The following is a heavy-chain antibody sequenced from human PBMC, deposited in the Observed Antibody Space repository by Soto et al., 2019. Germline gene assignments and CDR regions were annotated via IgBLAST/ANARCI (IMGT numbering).Heavy chain of an antibody. CDR2: IYYSGST. V-gene: IGHV4-39*01. Sequence: PSETLSLPCTVSGGSISSSSYYWGWIRQPPGKGLEWIGSIYYSGSTYYNPSLKSRVTISVDTSKNQFSLKLSSVTAADTAVYYCARHVGSGRASDYFDYWGQGTLVTVS. J-gene: IGHJ4*02. CDR3: ARHVGSGRASDYFDY. D-gene: IGHD3-10*01. CDR1: GGSISSSSYY.